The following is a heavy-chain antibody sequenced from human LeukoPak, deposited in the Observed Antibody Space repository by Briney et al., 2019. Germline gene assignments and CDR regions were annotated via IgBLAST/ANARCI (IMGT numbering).Heavy chain of an antibody. Sequence: GASVKVSCKASGYTFTGYYMHWVRQAPGQGLEWMGWINPNSGGTNYAQKFQGRVTMTRDTSISTAYMELSRLRSDDTAVYYCAREGRDDSSGYSRLCDYWGQGTLVTVSS. CDR2: INPNSGGT. J-gene: IGHJ4*02. V-gene: IGHV1-2*02. CDR1: GYTFTGYY. CDR3: AREGRDDSSGYSRLCDY. D-gene: IGHD3-22*01.